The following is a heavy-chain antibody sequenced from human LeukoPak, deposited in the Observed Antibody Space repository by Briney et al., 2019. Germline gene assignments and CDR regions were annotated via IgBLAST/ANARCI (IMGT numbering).Heavy chain of an antibody. D-gene: IGHD2-2*03. CDR3: AKEGRSGYCSSTSCSTYYFGY. J-gene: IGHJ4*02. V-gene: IGHV3-23*01. Sequence: PGGSLRLSCAASGFTFSSYAMSWVRQAPGKGLEWVSAISGSGGSTYYADSVKGRFTISRDNSKNTLYLQMNSLRAEDTAVYYCAKEGRSGYCSSTSCSTYYFGYWGQGTLVTVSS. CDR1: GFTFSSYA. CDR2: ISGSGGST.